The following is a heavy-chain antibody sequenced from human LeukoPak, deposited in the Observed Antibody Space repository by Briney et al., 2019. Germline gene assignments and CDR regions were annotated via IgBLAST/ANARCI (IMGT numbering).Heavy chain of an antibody. CDR1: GYTFTGYY. CDR2: INPNSGGT. Sequence: GASVKVSCKASGYTFTGYYMHWVRQAPGQGLEWMGWINPNSGGTNYAQKLQGRVTMTTDTSTSTAYMELRSLRSDDTAVYYCARDGSSWVYYFDYWGQGTLVTVSS. J-gene: IGHJ4*02. D-gene: IGHD6-13*01. CDR3: ARDGSSWVYYFDY. V-gene: IGHV1-2*02.